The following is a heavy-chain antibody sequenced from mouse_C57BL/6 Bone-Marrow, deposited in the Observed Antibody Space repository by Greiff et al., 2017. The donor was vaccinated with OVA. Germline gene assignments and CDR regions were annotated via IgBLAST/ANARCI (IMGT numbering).Heavy chain of an antibody. CDR1: GYTFTSYG. Sequence: QVQLQQSGAELARPGASVKLSCKASGYTFTSYGISWVKQRTGQGLEWIGEIYPRSGNTYYNEKFKGKATLTADKSSSTAYMELRSLTSEDSAVYFCAMPRGLLNYFDYWGQGTTLTVSS. CDR3: AMPRGLLNYFDY. J-gene: IGHJ2*01. D-gene: IGHD1-1*01. V-gene: IGHV1-81*01. CDR2: IYPRSGNT.